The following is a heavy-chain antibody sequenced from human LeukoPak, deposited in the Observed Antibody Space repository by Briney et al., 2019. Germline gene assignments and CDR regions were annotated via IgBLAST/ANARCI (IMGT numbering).Heavy chain of an antibody. CDR2: IKSKTDGGTT. CDR3: ARGGTQSPTD. CDR1: GFTFNYAW. J-gene: IGHJ4*02. Sequence: SGGSLRLSCAASGFTFNYAWMSWVRQAPGKGLEWVGRIKSKTDGGTTDYAAPVKGRFTISRDNAKNSLYLQMNSLRAEDTAVYYCARGGTQSPTDWGPGTLVTVSS. V-gene: IGHV3-15*01.